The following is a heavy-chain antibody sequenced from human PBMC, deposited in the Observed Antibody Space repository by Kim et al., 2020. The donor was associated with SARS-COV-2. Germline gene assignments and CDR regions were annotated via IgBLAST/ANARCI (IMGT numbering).Heavy chain of an antibody. CDR1: GFSFTTYS. V-gene: IGHV3-21*01. D-gene: IGHD3-22*01. CDR3: ARVCDYYDSSGYYAGASSCGMDV. J-gene: IGHJ6*02. Sequence: GGSLRLSCAASGFSFTTYSMNWVRRAPGKGLEWVSYISSSSDYIYYVDSVKGRFTISRDNAKNSLYLQMNSLRAEDTAVYYCARVCDYYDSSGYYAGASSCGMDVWGQGTTVTVSS. CDR2: ISSSSDYI.